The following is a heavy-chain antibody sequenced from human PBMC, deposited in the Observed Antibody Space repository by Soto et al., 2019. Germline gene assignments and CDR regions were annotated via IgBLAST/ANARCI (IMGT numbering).Heavy chain of an antibody. V-gene: IGHV1-46*01. Sequence: QVQLMQSGAEVKKPGASVKVSCKASGDTFTDYYIHWVRQAPGQGLEWMGTVNPSGGHTTYAQPVLGRVTRTRDTSTSTLYMELTSRTSDDTAIYYCARGGHVVVVTAALDYWGQGTLVTVSS. CDR3: ARGGHVVVVTAALDY. D-gene: IGHD2-21*02. CDR2: VNPSGGHT. J-gene: IGHJ4*02. CDR1: GDTFTDYY.